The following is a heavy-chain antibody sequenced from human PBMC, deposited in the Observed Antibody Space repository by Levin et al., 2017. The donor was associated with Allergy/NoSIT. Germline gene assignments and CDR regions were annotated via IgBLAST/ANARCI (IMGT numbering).Heavy chain of an antibody. CDR2: INHSGST. CDR1: GGSFRGSY. J-gene: IGHJ4*02. CDR3: ASSGWYRGY. D-gene: IGHD6-19*01. Sequence: SQTLSLTCAVYGGSFRGSYWSWIRQPPGKGLEWIGEINHSGSTTYNPSLKSRVTISVDTSKNQFSLKLTSVTAADAAVDYCASSGWYRGYWGQGTLVTVSS. V-gene: IGHV4-34*01.